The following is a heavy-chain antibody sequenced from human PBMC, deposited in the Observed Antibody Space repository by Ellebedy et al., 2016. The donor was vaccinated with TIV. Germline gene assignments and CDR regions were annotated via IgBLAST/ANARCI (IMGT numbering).Heavy chain of an antibody. CDR1: GFTFDDYA. Sequence: GGSLRLSXAASGFTFDDYAMHWVRQAPGKGLEWVSGISWNSGNIRYADSVKGRFTISRDNAKNSLYLQMNSLRAEDTALYYCARDGLYGDYYFDYWGQGTLVTVSS. V-gene: IGHV3-9*01. D-gene: IGHD4-17*01. CDR2: ISWNSGNI. J-gene: IGHJ4*02. CDR3: ARDGLYGDYYFDY.